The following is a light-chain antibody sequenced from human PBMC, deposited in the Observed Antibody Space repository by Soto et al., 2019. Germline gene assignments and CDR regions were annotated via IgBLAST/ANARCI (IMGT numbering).Light chain of an antibody. CDR3: QQSYKMPS. CDR1: QHISIY. CDR2: ATS. Sequence: IQMTQSPSSLSASVGDRVTITCRASQHISIYLNWYQHKPGKGPTLLIHATSNLQIGVPSRFSGSGSGTEFTLTISSLEPEDFGTYYCQQSYKMPSFGQGTRLEIK. J-gene: IGKJ5*01. V-gene: IGKV1-39*01.